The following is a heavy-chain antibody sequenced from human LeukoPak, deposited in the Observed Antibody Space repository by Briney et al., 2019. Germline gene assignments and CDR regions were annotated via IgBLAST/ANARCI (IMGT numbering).Heavy chain of an antibody. V-gene: IGHV3-48*03. CDR2: ISSSDSTR. D-gene: IGHD6-19*01. CDR3: AREIVSAVAGNFDY. J-gene: IGHJ4*02. CDR1: GSTFSSYE. Sequence: GGSLRLSCVASGSTFSSYEMNCVRQAPGHRLEWVSYISSSDSTRTYADSVKGRLTISRDNAKNSLYLEMNSLRAEDTAVYYCAREIVSAVAGNFDYWGQGTLVTVSS.